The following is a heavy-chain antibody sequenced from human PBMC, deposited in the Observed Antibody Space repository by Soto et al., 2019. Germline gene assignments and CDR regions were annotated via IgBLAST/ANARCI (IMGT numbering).Heavy chain of an antibody. CDR1: GFSLIDSGVA. CDR2: VYWDDDK. D-gene: IGHD6-19*01. Sequence: QITLKESGPTLVKPTQTLTLTCSTSGFSLIDSGVAVGWIRQPPGKALAWLALVYWDDDKRYSPSLRTRLTSPRDTSKNQVVLTMTNIDPVDTAPYYCGHTYADEAGYYFDVWGQGNMVAVAS. CDR3: GHTYADEAGYYFDV. V-gene: IGHV2-5*02. J-gene: IGHJ4*02.